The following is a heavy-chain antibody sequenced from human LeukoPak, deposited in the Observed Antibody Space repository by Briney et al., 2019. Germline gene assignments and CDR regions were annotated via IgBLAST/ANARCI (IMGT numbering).Heavy chain of an antibody. J-gene: IGHJ5*02. Sequence: SETLSLTCTVSGGSISSGSYYWSWIRQPAGKGLEWIGRIYTSGSTNYNPSLESRVTISVDTSKNQFSLKLSSVTAADTAVYYCARGGDVSSGWYQPNWFDPWGQGTLVTVSS. V-gene: IGHV4-61*02. D-gene: IGHD6-19*01. CDR3: ARGGDVSSGWYQPNWFDP. CDR2: IYTSGST. CDR1: GGSISSGSYY.